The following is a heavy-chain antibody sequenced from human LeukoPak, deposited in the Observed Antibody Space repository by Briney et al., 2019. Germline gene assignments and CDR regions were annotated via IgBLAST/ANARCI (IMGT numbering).Heavy chain of an antibody. Sequence: GGSLRLSCAASGFTFSSYAMHWVRQAPGQGLEYLSGISSNGGTTYYANSVKGRFTISRDNSKNTLYLQMGSLRAEDMAVYYCVTGSGSYLYYYYMDVWGKGTTVTVSS. CDR1: GFTFSSYA. D-gene: IGHD3-10*01. J-gene: IGHJ6*03. CDR3: VTGSGSYLYYYYMDV. CDR2: ISSNGGTT. V-gene: IGHV3-64*01.